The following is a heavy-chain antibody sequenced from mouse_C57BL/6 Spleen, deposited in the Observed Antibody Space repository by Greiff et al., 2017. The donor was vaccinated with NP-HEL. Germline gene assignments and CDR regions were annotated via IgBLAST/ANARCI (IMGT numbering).Heavy chain of an antibody. D-gene: IGHD1-1*01. CDR3: ARADSYGSTFFDY. CDR2: ISDGGSYT. V-gene: IGHV5-4*03. Sequence: EVMLVESGGGLVKPGGSLKLSCAASGFTFSSYAMSWVRQTPEKRLEWVATISDGGSYTYYPDNVKGRFTISRDNAKNNLYLQMSHLKSEDTAMYYCARADSYGSTFFDYWGQGTTLTVSS. J-gene: IGHJ2*01. CDR1: GFTFSSYA.